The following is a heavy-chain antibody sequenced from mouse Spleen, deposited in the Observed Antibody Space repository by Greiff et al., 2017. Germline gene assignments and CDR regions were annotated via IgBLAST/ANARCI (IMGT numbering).Heavy chain of an antibody. Sequence: VKLVESGGDLVKPGGSLKLSCAASGFTFSSYGMSWVRQTPDKRLEWVATISSGGSYTYYPDSVKGRFTISRDNAKNTLYLQMSSLKSEDTAMYYCARNWVDYWGQGTTLTVSS. CDR2: ISSGGSYT. CDR1: GFTFSSYG. V-gene: IGHV5-6*02. CDR3: ARNWVDY. J-gene: IGHJ2*01. D-gene: IGHD4-1*01.